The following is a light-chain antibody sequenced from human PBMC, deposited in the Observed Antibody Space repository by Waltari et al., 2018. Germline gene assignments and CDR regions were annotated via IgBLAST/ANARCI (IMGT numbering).Light chain of an antibody. CDR3: LQYTSSPWT. CDR1: QSISSW. J-gene: IGKJ1*01. Sequence: DTVTITCRASQSISSWLDWYQQKPGKAPKLLIYKASSLQSGVPSRFSGSGSGTDFTLTISSLQPEDFATYYCLQYTSSPWTFGQGTKVEIE. V-gene: IGKV1-12*01. CDR2: KAS.